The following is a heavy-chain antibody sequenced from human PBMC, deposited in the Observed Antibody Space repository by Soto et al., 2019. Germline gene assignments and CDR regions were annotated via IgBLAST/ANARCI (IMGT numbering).Heavy chain of an antibody. D-gene: IGHD6-6*01. V-gene: IGHV4-39*01. Sequence: TSETLSLTCTVSGGSIISSTNYWGWLRQPPGKGLEWIGSFYYRGSTYYNPSLTSRLTISVDTSNNHFSLKLSSVTAADTAIYYCARQLPGAWAVRPIDCWGQGILVTVSS. CDR2: FYYRGST. J-gene: IGHJ4*02. CDR3: ARQLPGAWAVRPIDC. CDR1: GGSIISSTNY.